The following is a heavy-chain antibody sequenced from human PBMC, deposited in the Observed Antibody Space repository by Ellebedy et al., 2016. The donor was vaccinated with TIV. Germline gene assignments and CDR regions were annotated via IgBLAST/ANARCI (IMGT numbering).Heavy chain of an antibody. J-gene: IGHJ6*02. D-gene: IGHD4-11*01. CDR1: GFTFSSYA. V-gene: IGHV3-23*01. CDR3: AKEALPTTHYYYYYGMDV. Sequence: GGSLRLXXAASGFTFSSYAMSWVRKPPGKGLEWVSAISGSGGSTYYADSVKGRFTISRDNSKNTLYLQMNSLRAEDTAVYYCAKEALPTTHYYYYYGMDVWGQGTTVTVSS. CDR2: ISGSGGST.